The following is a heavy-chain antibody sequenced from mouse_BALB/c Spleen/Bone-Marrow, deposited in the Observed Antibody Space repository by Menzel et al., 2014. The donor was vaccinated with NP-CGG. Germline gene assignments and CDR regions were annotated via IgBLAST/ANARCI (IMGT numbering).Heavy chain of an antibody. J-gene: IGHJ1*01. CDR3: ARSGDYDDWYFDV. CDR1: GYTFTEYN. V-gene: IGHV1-18*01. CDR2: INPYIGGT. Sequence: EVKLVESGPELVKPGASVKISCKTSGYTFTEYNMHWVKQSHGKSLEWIGGINPYIGGTNYNQKFKGKATLTVDKSSSTVYMDLRSLTSDDSAVYYCARSGDYDDWYFDVWGAGTTVTVSS. D-gene: IGHD2-4*01.